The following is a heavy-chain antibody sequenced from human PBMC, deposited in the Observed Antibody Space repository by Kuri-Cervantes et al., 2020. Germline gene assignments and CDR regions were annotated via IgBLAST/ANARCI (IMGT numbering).Heavy chain of an antibody. D-gene: IGHD6-19*01. J-gene: IGHJ6*03. CDR3: TRDQDSSGWSDYYYYYMDV. Sequence: GSLRLSCTGSGYRFGDYAVSWFRQAPGKGLEWLGFIRTKPYGGATAYAASVEDRFTISRDDSKTIAYLQMNSLKSDDTAIYYCTRDQDSSGWSDYYYYYMDVWGKGTAVTVSS. CDR2: IRTKPYGGAT. V-gene: IGHV3-49*03. CDR1: GYRFGDYA.